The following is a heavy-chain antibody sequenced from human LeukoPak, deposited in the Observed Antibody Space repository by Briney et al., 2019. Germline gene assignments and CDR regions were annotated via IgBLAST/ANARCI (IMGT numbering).Heavy chain of an antibody. CDR3: AKEFHSSSSGSFDY. V-gene: IGHV3-23*01. CDR1: GFTFSSYG. Sequence: GGSLRLSCAASGFTFSSYGMHWVRQAPGKGLEWVSAISGSGGSTYYADSVKGRFTISRDNSKNTLYLQMNSLRAEDTAVYYCAKEFHSSSSGSFDYWGQGTLVTVSS. CDR2: ISGSGGST. J-gene: IGHJ4*02. D-gene: IGHD6-6*01.